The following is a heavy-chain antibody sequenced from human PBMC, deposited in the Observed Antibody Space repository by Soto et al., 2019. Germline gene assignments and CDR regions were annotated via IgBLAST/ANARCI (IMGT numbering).Heavy chain of an antibody. Sequence: SETLSLTCTVSGGSISSGPYSWGWIRQPPGTGLEWIGNINYSGSTYYNPSLKSRVTISVDTSKNQFSLKLTSVTAADTAVYYCARDKVTGLFDYWGQGTLVTVSS. CDR3: ARDKVTGLFDY. V-gene: IGHV4-39*02. CDR2: INYSGST. CDR1: GGSISSGPYS. J-gene: IGHJ4*02. D-gene: IGHD2-8*02.